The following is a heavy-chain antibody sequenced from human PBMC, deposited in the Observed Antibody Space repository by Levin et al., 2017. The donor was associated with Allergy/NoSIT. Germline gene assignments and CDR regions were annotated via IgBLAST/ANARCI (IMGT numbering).Heavy chain of an antibody. J-gene: IGHJ5*02. CDR2: IKSETYGRTT. V-gene: IGHV3-15*07. Sequence: GGSLRLSCTASGFSFRSSWMNWVRQAPGKGLEWVGRIKSETYGRTTDYAAPVKGRFTISRDDSENTLYLQLSSLTTGDTAVYYCTPGDRRRNNYGWSGTLDPWGQGTLVTVSS. CDR3: TPGDRRRNNYGWSGTLDP. CDR1: GFSFRSSW. D-gene: IGHD5-18*01.